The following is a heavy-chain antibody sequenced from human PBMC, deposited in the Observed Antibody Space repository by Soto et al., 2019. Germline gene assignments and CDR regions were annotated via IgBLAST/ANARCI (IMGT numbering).Heavy chain of an antibody. CDR3: ARWKTVTSESYYYSMDV. CDR1: GFTFSEYY. J-gene: IGHJ6*02. CDR2: ISSSGDYT. D-gene: IGHD4-17*01. V-gene: IGHV3-11*06. Sequence: QVQLVESGGGLGKPGGSLRLSCAGSGFTFSEYYMSWIRQAPGKGLEWVSYISSSGDYTNYAVSVKGRFTISRDNAKKSLYLQMNSLRAEDTAVYYCARWKTVTSESYYYSMDVWGQGTTVTVSS.